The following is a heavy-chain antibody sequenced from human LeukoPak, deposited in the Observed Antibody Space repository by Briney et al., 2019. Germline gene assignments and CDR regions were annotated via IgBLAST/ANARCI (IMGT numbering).Heavy chain of an antibody. CDR3: ARDYGDYSDWFDP. CDR1: SRSISSVSYY. J-gene: IGHJ5*02. CDR2: SYTSDST. D-gene: IGHD4-17*01. Sequence: SETLSLTCTFCSRSISSVSYYWSWVRQPAGKVLEWIGRSYTSDSTNYTPSLKSRVTISVDTSKNQFSLKLSSVTAADTAVYYCARDYGDYSDWFDPWGQGTLVTVS. V-gene: IGHV4-61*02.